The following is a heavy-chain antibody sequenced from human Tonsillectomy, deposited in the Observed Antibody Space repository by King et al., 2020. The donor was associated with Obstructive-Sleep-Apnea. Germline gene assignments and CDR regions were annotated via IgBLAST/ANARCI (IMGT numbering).Heavy chain of an antibody. CDR2: ISSSSDKI. Sequence: VQLVESGGGLVQPGDSLRLSCTASGFTLSPYPMNWVRQAPGKGLEWLSYISSSSDKIYYADTVKGRFTISRDNAKNSLYLQMNSLRAEDTAVYYCAKDDRSGWYSDYWGQGTLVTVSS. J-gene: IGHJ4*02. V-gene: IGHV3-48*04. CDR1: GFTLSPYP. D-gene: IGHD6-19*01. CDR3: AKDDRSGWYSDY.